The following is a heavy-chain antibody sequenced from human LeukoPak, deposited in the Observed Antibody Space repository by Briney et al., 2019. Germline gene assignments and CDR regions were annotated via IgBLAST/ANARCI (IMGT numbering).Heavy chain of an antibody. D-gene: IGHD1-14*01. J-gene: IGHJ2*01. Sequence: GGSLRLSCAVSGFIVNNKYMTWVRQAPGKGLEWVSVIYEGGNSDYADSVKGRFSVSRDDSKNTVYLQMNSLRAEDTALYYCASYNQRPSSWFFDLWGRGTLVTVSS. CDR2: IYEGGNS. V-gene: IGHV3-53*01. CDR3: ASYNQRPSSWFFDL. CDR1: GFIVNNKY.